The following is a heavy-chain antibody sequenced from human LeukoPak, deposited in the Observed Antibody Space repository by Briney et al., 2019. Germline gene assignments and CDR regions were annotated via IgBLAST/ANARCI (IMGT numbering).Heavy chain of an antibody. CDR3: ARDKWSAAGYYGMDV. CDR1: GGSISSGGYY. D-gene: IGHD6-13*01. V-gene: IGHV4-31*03. J-gene: IGHJ6*02. CDR2: IYYSGST. Sequence: SETLSLTCTVSGGSISSGGYYWSWIRQHPGKGLEWIGYIYYSGSTYYNPSLKSRVTISVDTSKNQFSLKLSSVTAADTAVYYCARDKWSAAGYYGMDVWGQGTTVTVSS.